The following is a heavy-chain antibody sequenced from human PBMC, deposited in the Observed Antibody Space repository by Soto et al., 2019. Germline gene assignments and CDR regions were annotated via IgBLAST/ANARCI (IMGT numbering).Heavy chain of an antibody. V-gene: IGHV4-31*03. CDR1: GDSISSGGYY. J-gene: IGHJ5*02. Sequence: QVQLQESGPGLVKPSQTLSLTCTVSGDSISSGGYYWSWIRQQPGKGLEWIGYIFYSGSTYYNPSLQSRVTMALDVSKNQFSLKLSSVTAADTAVYYCARDPSPGWLLPGGWFEPWGQGTLVTVSS. CDR3: ARDPSPGWLLPGGWFEP. CDR2: IFYSGST. D-gene: IGHD3-22*01.